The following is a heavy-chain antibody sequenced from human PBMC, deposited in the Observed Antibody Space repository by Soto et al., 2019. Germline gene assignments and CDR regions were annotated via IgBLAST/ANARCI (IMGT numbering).Heavy chain of an antibody. D-gene: IGHD1-1*01. CDR3: AKGLRFMEH. CDR1: GFTFSSYA. J-gene: IGHJ1*01. CDR2: ISNDGMNT. Sequence: WSLRLSCVASGFTFSSYALHWVRQAPGKGLEWVALISNDGMNTFYADSVKGRMTVSRDKAEKTMYLQMNSLTAEDTAVYYCAKGLRFMEHWGQGTVVTVSS. V-gene: IGHV3-30-3*02.